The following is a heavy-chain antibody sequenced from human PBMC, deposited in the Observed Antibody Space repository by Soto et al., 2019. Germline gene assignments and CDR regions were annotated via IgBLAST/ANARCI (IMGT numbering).Heavy chain of an antibody. D-gene: IGHD3-22*01. CDR1: EFTFSTYA. J-gene: IGHJ4*02. Sequence: EVQLLESGGGLVQPGGSLRLSCAASEFTFSTYAVTWVRQAPGKWLEWVSTISDSGVSTYYADSVKGRFTISRDNSKNTLYLQMNSLRAEDTAVYYCAKLYYYDSSGYKRGDYWGQGTLVTVSS. CDR3: AKLYYYDSSGYKRGDY. V-gene: IGHV3-23*01. CDR2: ISDSGVST.